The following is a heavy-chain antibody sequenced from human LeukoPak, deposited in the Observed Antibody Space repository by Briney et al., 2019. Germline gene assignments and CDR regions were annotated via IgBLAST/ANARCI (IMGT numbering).Heavy chain of an antibody. CDR1: GGSISSSNW. CDR2: IYYSGST. J-gene: IGHJ4*02. Sequence: SETLSLTCAVSGGSISSSNWWSWVRQPPGKGLEWIGYIYYSGSTNYNPSLKSRVTISVDTSKNQFSLKLSSVTAADTAVYYCARVQQWTRGVFDYWGQGTLVTVSS. CDR3: ARVQQWTRGVFDY. V-gene: IGHV4-4*02. D-gene: IGHD6-19*01.